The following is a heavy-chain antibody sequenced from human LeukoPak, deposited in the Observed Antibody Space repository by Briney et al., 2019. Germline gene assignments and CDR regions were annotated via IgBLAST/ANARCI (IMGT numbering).Heavy chain of an antibody. CDR2: IYHSGST. CDR3: ARLDYDFWSGYYDY. Sequence: SQTLSLTCAVSGSSIGSGGYSWSWIRQPPGKGLEWIGYIYHSGSTNYNPSLKSRVTISVDKSKNQFSLKLSSVTAADTAVYYCARLDYDFWSGYYDYWGQGILVTVSS. J-gene: IGHJ4*02. V-gene: IGHV4-30-2*01. CDR1: GSSIGSGGYS. D-gene: IGHD3-3*01.